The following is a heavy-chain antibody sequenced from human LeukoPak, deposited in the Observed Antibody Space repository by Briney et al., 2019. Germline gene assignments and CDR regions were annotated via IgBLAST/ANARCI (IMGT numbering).Heavy chain of an antibody. CDR2: IIPRLGTT. CDR3: ARELTYWRGVANDDNWFDP. J-gene: IGHJ5*02. D-gene: IGHD3-10*01. Sequence: ASVKVSCKASGGTFNSYAINWVRQAPGQGLEWMGGIIPRLGTTKYIEKFQGRITITTDESTTTAYMELTSLRSEDTAVYYCARELTYWRGVANDDNWFDPWGQGTLVTVSS. V-gene: IGHV1-69*05. CDR1: GGTFNSYA.